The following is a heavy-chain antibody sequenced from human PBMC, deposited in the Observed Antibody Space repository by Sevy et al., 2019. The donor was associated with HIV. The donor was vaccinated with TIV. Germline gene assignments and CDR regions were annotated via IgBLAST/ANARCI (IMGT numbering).Heavy chain of an antibody. D-gene: IGHD3-22*01. CDR3: ARGSAYWSSGYYQFDY. V-gene: IGHV4-4*07. CDR1: GGSISSYY. J-gene: IGHJ4*02. CDR2: IYTSGST. Sequence: SETLSLTCTVSGGSISSYYWSWIRQPAGKGLEWIGRIYTSGSTNYNPSLKSRVTMSVDTSKNQFSLKLSSVTAADTAVYYCARGSAYWSSGYYQFDYWGQRTLVTVSS.